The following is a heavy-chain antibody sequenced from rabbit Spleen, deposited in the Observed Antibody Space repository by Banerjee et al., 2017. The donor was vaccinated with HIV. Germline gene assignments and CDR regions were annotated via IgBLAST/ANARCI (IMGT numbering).Heavy chain of an antibody. D-gene: IGHD1-1*01. Sequence: QQQLVESGGGLVQPEGSLTLACKVSGFSLSNTHYMCWVRQAPGKGLEWIACIDSGSSGFTYYATWAIGRFTCSKPSSTTVTLQMTRLTAADTATYFCARDTSSSFSSYGMDLWGPGTLVTVS. J-gene: IGHJ6*01. CDR3: ARDTSSSFSSYGMDL. CDR2: IDSGSSGFT. CDR1: GFSLSNTHY. V-gene: IGHV1S45*01.